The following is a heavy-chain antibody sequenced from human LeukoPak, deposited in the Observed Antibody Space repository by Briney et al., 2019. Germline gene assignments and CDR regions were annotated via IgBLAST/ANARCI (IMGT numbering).Heavy chain of an antibody. CDR2: VYTSGST. J-gene: IGHJ6*03. Sequence: SETLSLTCSVSGGSISNYHWSWTRQPAGKVLEWIGRVYTSGSTNYNPSLKSRLTISVDKSKNQFSLKLSSVTAADTAVYHCARERYYDSSGYYSRNYYYYRDVWGKGTTVTVSS. CDR1: GGSISNYH. CDR3: ARERYYDSSGYYSRNYYYYRDV. V-gene: IGHV4-4*07. D-gene: IGHD3-22*01.